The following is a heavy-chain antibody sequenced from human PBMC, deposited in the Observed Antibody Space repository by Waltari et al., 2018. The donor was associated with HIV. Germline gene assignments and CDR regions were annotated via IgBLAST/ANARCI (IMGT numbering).Heavy chain of an antibody. Sequence: QVQLQESGPGLVKPSETLSLTCTVSVGSVSSKTYHWSWIRQPPGKGLEWIGYIYHSASTNYNPSLKSRVTISVDTSKNQFSLRLTSVTAADTAVYYCARGGDGYNLAHAFDIWGQGTMVTVSS. CDR1: VGSVSSKTYH. CDR3: ARGGDGYNLAHAFDI. D-gene: IGHD5-12*01. CDR2: IYHSAST. V-gene: IGHV4-61*01. J-gene: IGHJ3*02.